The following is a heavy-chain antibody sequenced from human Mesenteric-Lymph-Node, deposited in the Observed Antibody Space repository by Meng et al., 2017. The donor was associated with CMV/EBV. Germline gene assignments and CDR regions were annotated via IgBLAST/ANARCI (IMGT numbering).Heavy chain of an antibody. D-gene: IGHD6-13*01. Sequence: QITLKDSGPTRGKPTQTPTRTCPFSGFSLSTSGVGVGWIRQPPGKALEWLALIYWDDDKRYSPSLKSRLTITKDTSKNQVVLTMTNMDPVDTATYYCAHSSGIAAAGPFYFDYWGQGTLVTVSS. CDR1: GFSLSTSGVG. J-gene: IGHJ4*02. V-gene: IGHV2-5*02. CDR3: AHSSGIAAAGPFYFDY. CDR2: IYWDDDK.